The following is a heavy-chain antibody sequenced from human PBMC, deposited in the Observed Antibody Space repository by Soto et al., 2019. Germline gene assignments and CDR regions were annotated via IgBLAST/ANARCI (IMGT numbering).Heavy chain of an antibody. CDR1: GGSISSGGYY. CDR2: IYYSGST. D-gene: IGHD6-19*01. J-gene: IGHJ6*02. Sequence: SETLSLTCTVSGGSISSGGYYWSWIRQHPGKGLEWIGYIYYSGSTYYNPSLKSRVTISVDTSKNQFSLKLSSVTAADTAVYYCARDLGVAVAGTTKYYYYGMDVWGQGTTVT. V-gene: IGHV4-31*03. CDR3: ARDLGVAVAGTTKYYYYGMDV.